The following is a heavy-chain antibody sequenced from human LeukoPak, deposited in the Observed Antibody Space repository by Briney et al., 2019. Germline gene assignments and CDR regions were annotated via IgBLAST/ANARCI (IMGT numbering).Heavy chain of an antibody. Sequence: SETLSLTCTVSGGSISSGDYYWSWIRQPPGKGLEWIGYIYYSGSTYYNPSLKSRVTISVDTSKNQFSLKLSSVTAADTAVYYCARAGGGKGVGYFDYWGQGTLVTVSS. CDR1: GGSISSGDYY. V-gene: IGHV4-30-4*01. CDR2: IYYSGST. CDR3: ARAGGGKGVGYFDY. J-gene: IGHJ4*02. D-gene: IGHD4-23*01.